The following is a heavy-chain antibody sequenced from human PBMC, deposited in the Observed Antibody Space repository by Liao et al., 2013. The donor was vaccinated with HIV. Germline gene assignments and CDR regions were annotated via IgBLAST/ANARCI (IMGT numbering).Heavy chain of an antibody. CDR2: LYHSEST. CDR1: GGSISSGGYS. D-gene: IGHD7-27*01. V-gene: IGHV4-30-2*01. J-gene: IGHJ6*04. Sequence: QLQLQESGSGLVKPSQTLSLTCAVSGGSISSGGYSWSWIRQPPGKGLEWIGYLYHSESTYYNPSLKSRVTISVDRSKNQFSLELSSVTAADTAVYYCARDETELGHVWGKGTTVTVSS. CDR3: ARDETELGHV.